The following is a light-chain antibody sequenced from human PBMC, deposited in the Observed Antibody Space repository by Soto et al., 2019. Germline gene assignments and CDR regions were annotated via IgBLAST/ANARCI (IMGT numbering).Light chain of an antibody. CDR1: QSISSSY. V-gene: IGKV3-20*01. Sequence: EIVLTQSPGTLSLSPWERATLSCRASQSISSSYLAWYQQKPGQAPRLLIYHASSRAAGIPDRFRGSGSGTDFTLTISRLEPEDFAVYYCHQYGSSAWTFGQGTKVDI. CDR3: HQYGSSAWT. J-gene: IGKJ1*01. CDR2: HAS.